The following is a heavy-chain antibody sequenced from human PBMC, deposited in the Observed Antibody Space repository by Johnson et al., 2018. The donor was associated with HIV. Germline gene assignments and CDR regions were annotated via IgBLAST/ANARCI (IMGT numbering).Heavy chain of an antibody. J-gene: IGHJ3*02. Sequence: QMLLVESGGGVVQPGGSLRLSCAASGFTFSNYGMHWVRQAPGTGLEWVAFIRYDGSNKYYADSVKGRFSISRDNSKNTLYLHMRADDTAVYYCAKDLGGYSSGWYGDALDIWGQGTMVTVSS. CDR3: AKDLGGYSSGWYGDALDI. CDR1: GFTFSNYG. V-gene: IGHV3-30*02. D-gene: IGHD6-19*01. CDR2: IRYDGSNK.